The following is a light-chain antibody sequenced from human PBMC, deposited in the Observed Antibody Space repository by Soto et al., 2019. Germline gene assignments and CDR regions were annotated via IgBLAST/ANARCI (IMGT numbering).Light chain of an antibody. J-gene: IGKJ1*01. CDR1: QSVSSN. CDR2: GAS. Sequence: EIVMTESPATLSVSPGERATLSCRASQSVSSNLAWYQQKPGQAPRLLIYGASTRATGIPARFSGSGSGTEFTLTISSLQSEDFAVYSCQQYSNWPTFGQGTKVDIK. V-gene: IGKV3-15*01. CDR3: QQYSNWPT.